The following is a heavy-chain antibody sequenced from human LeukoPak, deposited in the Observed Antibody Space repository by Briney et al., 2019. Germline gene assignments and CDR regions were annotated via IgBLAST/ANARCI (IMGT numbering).Heavy chain of an antibody. D-gene: IGHD1-26*01. CDR1: GYSISSGFY. V-gene: IGHV4-38-2*02. CDR2: MYHRGTS. J-gene: IGHJ4*02. Sequence: NPSETLSLTCTVSGYSISSGFYWGWIRQSPGKGLGWIGSMYHRGTSYYNPSLKSRVTISVDTSKNQFSLKLESVTAADTALYYCARVSGSYYSDYWGRGTLVTVSS. CDR3: ARVSGSYYSDY.